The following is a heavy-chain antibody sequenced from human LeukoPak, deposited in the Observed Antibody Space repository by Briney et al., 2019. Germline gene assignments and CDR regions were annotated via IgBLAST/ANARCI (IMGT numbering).Heavy chain of an antibody. CDR2: IYYSGST. CDR3: ARQGGYNKQFDY. D-gene: IGHD5-24*01. CDR1: GGSISSYY. V-gene: IGHV4-59*08. Sequence: PSETLSLTCTVSGGSISSYYWSWIRQPPGKGLEWIGYIYYSGSTNYNPSLKSRVTISVDTSKNQFSLKLSSVTAADTAVYYCARQGGYNKQFDYWGQGPLVTVSS. J-gene: IGHJ4*02.